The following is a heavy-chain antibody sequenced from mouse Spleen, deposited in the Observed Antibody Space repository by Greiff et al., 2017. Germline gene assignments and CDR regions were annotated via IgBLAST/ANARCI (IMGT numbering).Heavy chain of an antibody. J-gene: IGHJ3*01. Sequence: EVQGVESGGDLVKPGGSLKLSCAASGFTFSSYGMSWVRQTPDKRLEWVATISSGGSYTYYPDSVKGRFTISRDNAKNTLYLQMSSLKSEDTAMYYCARHDSSGSAWFAYWGQGTLVTVSA. CDR1: GFTFSSYG. V-gene: IGHV5-6*01. CDR3: ARHDSSGSAWFAY. D-gene: IGHD3-2*02. CDR2: ISSGGSYT.